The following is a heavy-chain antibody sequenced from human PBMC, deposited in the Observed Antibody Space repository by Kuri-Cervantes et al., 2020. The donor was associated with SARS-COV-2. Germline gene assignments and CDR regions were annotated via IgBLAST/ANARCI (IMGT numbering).Heavy chain of an antibody. CDR2: IYYSGST. Sequence: ESLKISCTVSGGSISSYYWSWIRQPPGKGLEWIGYIYYSGSTNYNPSLKSRVTISVDTSKNQFSLKLSSVTAADTAVYYCARGQHSNYALDYWGQGTLVTVSS. CDR3: ARGQHSNYALDY. D-gene: IGHD4-11*01. J-gene: IGHJ4*02. CDR1: GGSISSYY. V-gene: IGHV4-59*12.